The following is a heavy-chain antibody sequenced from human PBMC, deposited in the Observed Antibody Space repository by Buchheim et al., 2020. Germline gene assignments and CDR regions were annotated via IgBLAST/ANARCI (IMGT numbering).Heavy chain of an antibody. V-gene: IGHV3-33*01. CDR2: IWYDGSNK. Sequence: QVQLVESGGGVVQPGRSLRLSCAASGFTFSSYGMHWVRQAPGKGLEWVAVIWYDGSNKYYADSVKGRFTFSRDNSKNTLYLQMNRLRAEDTAVYYCARVSSRGYYYGMDVWGQGTT. J-gene: IGHJ6*02. CDR3: ARVSSRGYYYGMDV. D-gene: IGHD6-13*01. CDR1: GFTFSSYG.